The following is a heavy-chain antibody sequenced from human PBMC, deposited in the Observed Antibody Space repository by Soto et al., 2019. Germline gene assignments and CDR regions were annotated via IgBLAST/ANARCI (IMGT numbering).Heavy chain of an antibody. CDR1: GFTFSSYA. Sequence: GWSLRLSCAASGFTFSSYAMSLVRQAPGKGLEWVSAISGSGGSTYYADSVKGRFTISRDNSKNTLYLQMNSLRAEDTAVYYCAKGEIAAYYYFEYWGQGTLVTVSS. D-gene: IGHD2-15*01. V-gene: IGHV3-23*01. CDR2: ISGSGGST. CDR3: AKGEIAAYYYFEY. J-gene: IGHJ4*02.